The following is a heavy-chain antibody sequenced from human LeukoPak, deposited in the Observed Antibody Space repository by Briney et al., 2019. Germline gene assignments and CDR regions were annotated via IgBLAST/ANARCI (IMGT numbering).Heavy chain of an antibody. CDR2: INPNSGGT. CDR3: AMSGNDPQVEMATIKSNWFDP. CDR1: GYTFTGHY. J-gene: IGHJ5*02. D-gene: IGHD5-24*01. V-gene: IGHV1-2*02. Sequence: ASVKVSCKASGYTFTGHYMHWVRQAPGQGLEWMGWINPNSGGTNYAQKFQGRVTITADKSTSTAYMELSSLRSEDTAVYYCAMSGNDPQVEMATIKSNWFDPWGQGTLVTVSS.